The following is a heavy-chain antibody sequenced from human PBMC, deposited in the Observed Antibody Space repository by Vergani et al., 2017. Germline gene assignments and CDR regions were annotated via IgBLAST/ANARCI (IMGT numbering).Heavy chain of an antibody. D-gene: IGHD6-6*01. CDR2: INHSGST. J-gene: IGHJ5*02. CDR1: GGSFSGYY. Sequence: QVQLQQWGAGLLKPSETLSLTCAVYGGSFSGYYWSWIRQPPGKGLEWIGEINHSGSTNYNPSLKSRVTISVDTSKNQFSLKLSSVTAADTAVYYCAHGVSYREIAARHAAWFDPWGQGTLVTVSS. V-gene: IGHV4-34*01. CDR3: AHGVSYREIAARHAAWFDP.